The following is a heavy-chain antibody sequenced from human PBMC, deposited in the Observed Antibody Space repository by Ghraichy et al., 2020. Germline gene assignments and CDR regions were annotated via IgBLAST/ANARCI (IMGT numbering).Heavy chain of an antibody. CDR1: GDTFSNYG. D-gene: IGHD6-19*01. V-gene: IGHV1-18*04. CDR3: ERDPFTYSSGWYHGESNWFDP. CDR2: ISGYNGNT. J-gene: IGHJ5*02. Sequence: ASVKVSCKTSGDTFSNYGISWVRQAPGQGLEWMGWISGYNGNTFYAKKFQGRLTLTTDTSTTIAYMELSSLRSDDTAVYYCERDPFTYSSGWYHGESNWFDPWGQGTLVTVSS.